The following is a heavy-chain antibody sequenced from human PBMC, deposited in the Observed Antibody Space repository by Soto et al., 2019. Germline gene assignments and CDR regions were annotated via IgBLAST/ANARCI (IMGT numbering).Heavy chain of an antibody. CDR1: GGSISSGGYY. D-gene: IGHD4-17*01. J-gene: IGHJ4*02. V-gene: IGHV4-31*03. Sequence: SETLSLTCTVSGGSISSGGYYWSWIRQHPGKGLEWIGYIYYSGSTYYNPSLKSRVTISVDTSKNQFSLKLSSVTAADTAVYYYGRRNGDHAVDYWGQGSLVTVS. CDR3: GRRNGDHAVDY. CDR2: IYYSGST.